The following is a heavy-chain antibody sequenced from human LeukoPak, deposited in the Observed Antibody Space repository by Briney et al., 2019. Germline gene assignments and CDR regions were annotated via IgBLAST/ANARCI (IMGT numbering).Heavy chain of an antibody. Sequence: GGSLRLSCAASGFTFSSYEMNWVRQAPGKGLEWVSYISSSGSTIYYADSVKGRFTISRDNAKNSLYLQMNSLRVKDTAVYYCARDLNWETYWGQGTLVSVSS. CDR1: GFTFSSYE. CDR2: ISSSGSTI. CDR3: ARDLNWETY. D-gene: IGHD7-27*01. V-gene: IGHV3-48*03. J-gene: IGHJ4*02.